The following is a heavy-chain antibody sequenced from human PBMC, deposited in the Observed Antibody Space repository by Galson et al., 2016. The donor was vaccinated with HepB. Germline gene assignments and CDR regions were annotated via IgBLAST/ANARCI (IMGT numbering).Heavy chain of an antibody. J-gene: IGHJ4*02. D-gene: IGHD1-1*01. CDR3: AKLEGQLTDDDY. V-gene: IGHV3-23*01. CDR2: LSGSGGST. CDR1: GFTFSSYA. Sequence: SLRLSCAASGFTFSSYAMNWVRQAPGKGLAWVSTLSGSGGSTYYADSVKGRFTISRDNSKNTLYLQMNSLRAEDTAVYYCAKLEGQLTDDDYWGQGTLVTVSS.